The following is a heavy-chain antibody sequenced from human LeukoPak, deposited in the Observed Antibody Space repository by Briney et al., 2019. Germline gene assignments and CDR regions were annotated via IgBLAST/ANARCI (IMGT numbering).Heavy chain of an antibody. J-gene: IGHJ4*02. V-gene: IGHV1-46*01. CDR2: INPSGGST. CDR3: ARWTTTYLDY. CDR1: GYTFTSYY. Sequence: ASVKVSCKASGYTFTSYYIHWVRQAPGQGLEWMGIINPSGGSTNYAQKFQGRVTMTRDTSTSIVYMELSSLRSEDSAVYYCARWTTTYLDYWGQGTLVTVSS. D-gene: IGHD4-11*01.